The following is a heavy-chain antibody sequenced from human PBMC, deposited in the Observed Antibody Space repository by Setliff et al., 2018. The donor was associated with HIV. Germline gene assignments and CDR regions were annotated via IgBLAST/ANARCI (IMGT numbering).Heavy chain of an antibody. V-gene: IGHV4-31*03. CDR2: IHYSGST. D-gene: IGHD1-7*01. CDR1: GGSISSGGYY. Sequence: SETLSLTCTVSGGSISSGGYYWSWIRQHPGKGLEWIGYIHYSGSTYFNPSLKSRVTISLDTSKNQFSLKVSSMTAADTAVYYCARNSKNWNYPVEYYDYYMDVWGKGTTVTVS. J-gene: IGHJ6*03. CDR3: ARNSKNWNYPVEYYDYYMDV.